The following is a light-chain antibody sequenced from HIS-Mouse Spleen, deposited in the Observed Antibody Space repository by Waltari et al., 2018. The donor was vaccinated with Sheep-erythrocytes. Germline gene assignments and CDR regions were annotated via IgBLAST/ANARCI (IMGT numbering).Light chain of an antibody. CDR1: SSNIGSNY. CDR2: RNN. J-gene: IGLJ2*01. V-gene: IGLV1-47*01. Sequence: QSVLTQPPSASGTPGQRVTISCSGSSSNIGSNYVYWYQQLPGTAPKLLIYRNNQRPSGVPDRFAGYNSGNTATLTISGTQAMDEADYYCQAWDSSTVVFGGGTKLTVL. CDR3: QAWDSSTVV.